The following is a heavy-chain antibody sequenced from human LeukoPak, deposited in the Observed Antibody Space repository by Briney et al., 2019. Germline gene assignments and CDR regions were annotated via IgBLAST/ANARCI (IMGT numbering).Heavy chain of an antibody. Sequence: GGSLRLSCAASGFTFSSYSMNWVRQAPGKGLEWVSSISSSSSYIYYADSVKGRFTISRDNAKNSLYLQMNSLKTEDTAVYYCTRSGRGYSYGSPGGNYYYYMDVWGKGTTVTVSS. CDR1: GFTFSSYS. CDR2: ISSSSSYI. V-gene: IGHV3-21*04. CDR3: TRSGRGYSYGSPGGNYYYYMDV. J-gene: IGHJ6*03. D-gene: IGHD5-18*01.